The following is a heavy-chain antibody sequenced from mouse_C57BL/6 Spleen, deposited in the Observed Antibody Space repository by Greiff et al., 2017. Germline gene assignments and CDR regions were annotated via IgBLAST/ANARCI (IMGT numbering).Heavy chain of an antibody. Sequence: EVQLQQSGPELVKPGASVKISCKASGYTFTDYYMNWVKQSHGKSLEWIGDINPNNGGTSYNQKFKGKATLTVDKSSSTAYMELRSLTSEDSAVYYCARGDGYYEYFDVWGTGTTVTVSS. CDR3: ARGDGYYEYFDV. J-gene: IGHJ1*03. CDR2: INPNNGGT. CDR1: GYTFTDYY. D-gene: IGHD2-3*01. V-gene: IGHV1-26*01.